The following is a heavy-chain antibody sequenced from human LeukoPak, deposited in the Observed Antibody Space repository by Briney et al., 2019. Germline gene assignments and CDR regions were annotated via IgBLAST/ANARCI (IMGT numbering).Heavy chain of an antibody. Sequence: HPGGSLRLSCAASGFTFSSYVMSWVRQAPGKGLEWVSAISGSGGSTYYADSVKGRFTVSRDNSKNTLYLQMNSLRAEDTAVYYCAKDGYTQRLNAFDIWGQGTMVTVSS. J-gene: IGHJ3*02. V-gene: IGHV3-23*01. CDR1: GFTFSSYV. D-gene: IGHD6-13*01. CDR2: ISGSGGST. CDR3: AKDGYTQRLNAFDI.